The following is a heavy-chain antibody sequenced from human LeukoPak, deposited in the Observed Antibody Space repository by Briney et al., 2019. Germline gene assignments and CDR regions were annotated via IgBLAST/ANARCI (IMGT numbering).Heavy chain of an antibody. J-gene: IGHJ4*02. Sequence: GGSLRLSCAASGFTFSSYWMSWVRQAPGKGLEWVANIKQDGSEKYYVDSVKGRFTISRDNAKNSLYLQMSSLRAEDTAVYYCARFPPYCGGDCYSDYWGQGTLVTVSS. CDR3: ARFPPYCGGDCYSDY. D-gene: IGHD2-21*02. CDR1: GFTFSSYW. CDR2: IKQDGSEK. V-gene: IGHV3-7*01.